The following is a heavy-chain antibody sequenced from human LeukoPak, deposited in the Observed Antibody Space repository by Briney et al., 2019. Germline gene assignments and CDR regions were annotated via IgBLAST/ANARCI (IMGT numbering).Heavy chain of an antibody. J-gene: IGHJ4*02. CDR1: GLTFNTYT. V-gene: IGHV3-23*01. CDR2: ISGRGDGT. D-gene: IGHD3-10*01. Sequence: GGSLRLSCAASGLTFNTYTMNWVRQAPGKGLEWVSAISGRGDGTYYADFVKGRFTISRDNSKNTLFLQMNSLRVEDTATYYCAKGTERYREVSSFDSWGRGTLVAVSS. CDR3: AKGTERYREVSSFDS.